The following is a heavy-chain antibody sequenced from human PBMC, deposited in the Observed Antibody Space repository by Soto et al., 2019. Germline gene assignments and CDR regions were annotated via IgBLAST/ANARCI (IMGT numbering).Heavy chain of an antibody. V-gene: IGHV1-8*01. CDR3: ARGGYSSSWEFDF. CDR1: GYTLTAYD. J-gene: IGHJ4*02. D-gene: IGHD6-6*01. Sequence: QVQLVQSGAEVRRPGASVRVSCKASGYTLTAYDINWVRQATGQGLEWMGWVSPHSASTGFAQKFRGRITMTTNTTITTAYMELTSLRPDDSAVYFCARGGYSSSWEFDFWGPGTLVTVSP. CDR2: VSPHSAST.